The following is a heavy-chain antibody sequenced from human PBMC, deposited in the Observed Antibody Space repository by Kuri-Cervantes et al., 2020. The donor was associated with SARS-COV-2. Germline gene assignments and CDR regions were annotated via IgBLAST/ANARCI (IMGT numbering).Heavy chain of an antibody. Sequence: ESLKISCTVSGGSISSHYWSWIRQPPGKGLEWIGYVYSSGSTNYSPSLKSRVTMSVDTSKNRFSLKLTSVTAADTAVYYCTRAGYDNSGYYYSFDFWGQGTLVTVSS. CDR3: TRAGYDNSGYYYSFDF. D-gene: IGHD3-22*01. CDR1: GGSISSHY. V-gene: IGHV4-59*11. CDR2: VYSSGST. J-gene: IGHJ4*02.